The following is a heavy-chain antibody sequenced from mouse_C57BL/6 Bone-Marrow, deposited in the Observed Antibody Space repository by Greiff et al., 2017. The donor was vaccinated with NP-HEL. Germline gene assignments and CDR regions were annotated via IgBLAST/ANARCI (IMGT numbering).Heavy chain of an antibody. J-gene: IGHJ3*01. CDR1: GFNIKNTY. V-gene: IGHV14-3*01. Sequence: EVKLQQSVAELVRPGASVKLSCTASGFNIKNTYMHWVKQRPEQGLEWIGRIDPANGNTKYAPKFQGTATITADTSSNTAYLQLSSLTSEDTAIYYCARWELRHLAWFAYWGQGTLVTVSA. CDR2: IDPANGNT. CDR3: ARWELRHLAWFAY. D-gene: IGHD4-1*01.